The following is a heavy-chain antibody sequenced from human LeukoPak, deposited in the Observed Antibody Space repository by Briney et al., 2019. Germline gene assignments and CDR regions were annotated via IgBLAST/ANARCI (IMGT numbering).Heavy chain of an antibody. Sequence: SETLSLTCTVSGGSINSYYWSWIRQPPGKGLEWIGYIYSSGSTKYNPSLQSRVSISVDTSKNQFSLELSSVTAEDTAVYYCARLDYYDNWGQGTLVTVSS. V-gene: IGHV4-59*08. CDR2: IYSSGST. D-gene: IGHD3-22*01. CDR3: ARLDYYDN. CDR1: GGSINSYY. J-gene: IGHJ1*01.